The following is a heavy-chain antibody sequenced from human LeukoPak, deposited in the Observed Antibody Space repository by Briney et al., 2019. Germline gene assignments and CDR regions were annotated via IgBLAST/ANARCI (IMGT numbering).Heavy chain of an antibody. Sequence: GGSLRLSCAASGFSFSSYSMNWVRQAPGKGLEYVSYISSGSGTIYYADSVQGRFTISRDNAKNSLYLQMNSLRPEDTAVYYCARDLPPAPWNGMDVWGQGTTVTVSS. CDR1: GFSFSSYS. D-gene: IGHD2-2*01. CDR3: ARDLPPAPWNGMDV. CDR2: ISSGSGTI. V-gene: IGHV3-48*04. J-gene: IGHJ6*02.